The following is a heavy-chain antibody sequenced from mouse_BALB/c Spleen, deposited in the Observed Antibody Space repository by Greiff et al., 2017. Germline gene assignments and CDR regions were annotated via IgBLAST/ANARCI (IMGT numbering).Heavy chain of an antibody. V-gene: IGHV3-6*02. J-gene: IGHJ4*01. Sequence: EVHLVESGPGLVKPSQSLSLTCSVTGYSITSGYYWYFLRQFTGNKLELMGYISYYGSNNYNPTLKNRISITRATSKNQFFLMFNFLTTDDTATYYCASKPHYSCYAMDYWGQGTSVTVSS. CDR1: GYSITSGYY. CDR2: ISYYGSN. D-gene: IGHD1-1*01. CDR3: ASKPHYSCYAMDY.